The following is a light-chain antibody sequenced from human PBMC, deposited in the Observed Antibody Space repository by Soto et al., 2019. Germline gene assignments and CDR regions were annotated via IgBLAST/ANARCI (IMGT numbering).Light chain of an antibody. CDR3: ETWDSNTVV. J-gene: IGLJ2*01. V-gene: IGLV4-60*02. CDR2: LEGSGSY. CDR1: SGHSSYI. Sequence: QPVLTQSSSASASLGSSVKLTCTLSSGHSSYIIAWHQQQPGKAPRYLMKLEGSGSYNKGSGVPDRFLGSSSGADRYLTISNLQFEDEADYYCETWDSNTVVFGGGTKLTVL.